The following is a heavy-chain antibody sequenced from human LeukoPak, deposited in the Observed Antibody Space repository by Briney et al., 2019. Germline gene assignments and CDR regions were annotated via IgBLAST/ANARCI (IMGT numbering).Heavy chain of an antibody. V-gene: IGHV4-34*01. CDR2: INHSGST. Sequence: SETLSLTYAVYGGSFSGYYWSWIRQPPGKGLEWIGEINHSGSTNYNPSLKSRVTISVDTSKNQFSLKLSSVTAADTAVYYCASRYSSGWYYGMDVWGKGTTVTVSS. D-gene: IGHD6-19*01. CDR1: GGSFSGYY. J-gene: IGHJ6*04. CDR3: ASRYSSGWYYGMDV.